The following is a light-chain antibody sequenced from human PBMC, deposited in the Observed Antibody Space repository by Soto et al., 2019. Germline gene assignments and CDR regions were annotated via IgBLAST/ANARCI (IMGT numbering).Light chain of an antibody. CDR2: GTS. Sequence: WMQSPRTLSLSREEIDTLSCRAIQSVSSSYLAWYQQKPGQAPRLLIYGTSSRATGIPDRFSGSGSGTDFTLTIRSLEPEDFAVYYCHQRQYWPPITYGQGTRLEI. CDR1: QSVSSSY. V-gene: IGKV3D-20*02. J-gene: IGKJ5*01. CDR3: HQRQYWPPIT.